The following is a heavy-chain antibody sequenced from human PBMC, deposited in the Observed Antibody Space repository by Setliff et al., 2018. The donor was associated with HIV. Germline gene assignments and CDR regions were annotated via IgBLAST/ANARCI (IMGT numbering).Heavy chain of an antibody. D-gene: IGHD4-17*01. Sequence: PGGSLRLSCAASGFSFSDYYMSWIRQSPGKGLEWISHISTTDKIYYAESVKGRFTISRDNARNSLYLQMNTLRVEDTAVYYCMYGGRTATTHWGQGTLVTAPQ. CDR2: ISTTDKI. V-gene: IGHV3-11*04. CDR1: GFSFSDYY. J-gene: IGHJ4*02. CDR3: MYGGRTATTH.